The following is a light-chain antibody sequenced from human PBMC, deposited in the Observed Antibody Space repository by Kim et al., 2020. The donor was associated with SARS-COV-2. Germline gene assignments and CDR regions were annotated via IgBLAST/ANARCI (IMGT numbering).Light chain of an antibody. CDR1: NLGGRY. V-gene: IGLV3-1*01. J-gene: IGLJ2*01. CDR3: QAWDNNAAI. Sequence: GSPRQTATIPCSGDNLGGRYVSWYQQRPGQTPVLVMYQDIERPSGIPDRFSGSNSGNTATLTISGTQAMDEADYYCQAWDNNAAIFGGGTQLTVL. CDR2: QDI.